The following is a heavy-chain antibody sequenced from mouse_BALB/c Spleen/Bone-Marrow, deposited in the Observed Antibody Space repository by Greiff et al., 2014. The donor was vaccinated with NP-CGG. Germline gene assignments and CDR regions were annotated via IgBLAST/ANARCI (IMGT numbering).Heavy chain of an antibody. CDR1: GFAFSTYD. D-gene: IGHD2-2*01. V-gene: IGHV5-12-1*01. CDR3: GRHSRGYDGFAN. Sequence: EVNVVESGGGLVKPGGSLKLSCAASGFAFSTYDMSWVRQTPGKRLEWVAYISSGGGNTYYPDTVKGRFTISRDNAKNTLSLQMSSLKSEDTAIFFCGRHSRGYDGFANWGQGTLVTVSA. CDR2: ISSGGGNT. J-gene: IGHJ3*01.